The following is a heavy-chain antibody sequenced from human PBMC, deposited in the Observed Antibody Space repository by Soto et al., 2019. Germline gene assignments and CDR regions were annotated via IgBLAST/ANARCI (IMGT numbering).Heavy chain of an antibody. CDR2: IIPILGIA. CDR3: ARDDGAYCGGDCYSPFDY. V-gene: IGHV1-69*08. Sequence: QVQLVQSGAEVKKPGSSVKVSCKASGGTFSSYTISWVRQAPGQGLEWMGRIIPILGIANYAQKFQGRVTITADKPTSTAYMELSSLRSEDTAVYYCARDDGAYCGGDCYSPFDYWGQGTLVTVSS. CDR1: GGTFSSYT. D-gene: IGHD2-21*02. J-gene: IGHJ4*02.